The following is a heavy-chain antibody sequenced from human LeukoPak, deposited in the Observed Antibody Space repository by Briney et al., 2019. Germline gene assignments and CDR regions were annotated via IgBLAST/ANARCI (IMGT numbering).Heavy chain of an antibody. J-gene: IGHJ4*02. D-gene: IGHD3-10*01. CDR2: ISSSSSYI. CDR1: GLTFSSYS. Sequence: GGSLRLSCAASGLTFSSYSMNWVRQAPGKGLEWVSSISSSSSYIYYADSVKGRFTISRDNSKNTLYLQMNSLRAEDTAVYYCAKDLFWFGELSNFDYWGQGTLVTVSS. CDR3: AKDLFWFGELSNFDY. V-gene: IGHV3-21*04.